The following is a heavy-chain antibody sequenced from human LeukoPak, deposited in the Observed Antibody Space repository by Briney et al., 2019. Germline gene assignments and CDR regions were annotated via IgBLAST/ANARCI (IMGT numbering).Heavy chain of an antibody. CDR1: GGSFSGYY. CDR2: INHSGST. CDR3: AKDLRAAAIQPFDY. D-gene: IGHD2-2*02. Sequence: SETLSLTCAVYGGSFSGYYWSWIRQPPGKGLEWIGEINHSGSTNYNPSLKSRVTISVDTSKNQFSLKLSSVTAADTAVYYCAKDLRAAAIQPFDYWGQGTLVTVSS. J-gene: IGHJ4*02. V-gene: IGHV4-34*01.